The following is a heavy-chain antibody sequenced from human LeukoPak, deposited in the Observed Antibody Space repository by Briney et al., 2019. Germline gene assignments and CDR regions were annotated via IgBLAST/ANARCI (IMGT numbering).Heavy chain of an antibody. D-gene: IGHD3-10*01. J-gene: IGHJ6*03. Sequence: PSETLSLTCAVYGGSFSGYFWSWIRQPPGKGLEWIGDINHNGGTNYNPSLKSRVTISVDASKNQFSLKLSSVTAADTAVYYCARLSMVRGVIHYYYYYYYMDVWGKGTTVTISS. V-gene: IGHV4-34*01. CDR2: INHNGGT. CDR3: ARLSMVRGVIHYYYYYYYMDV. CDR1: GGSFSGYF.